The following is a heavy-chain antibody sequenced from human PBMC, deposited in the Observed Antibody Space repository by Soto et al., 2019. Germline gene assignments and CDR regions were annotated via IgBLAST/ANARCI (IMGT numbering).Heavy chain of an antibody. CDR2: ISGSSDST. Sequence: EVQLLESGGGLVQPGGSLRLSCAASGFSFSRYAMSWVRQAPGKGLEWVSGISGSSDSTYYADSVKGRFTISRDNSKNTLYLQMNSPGAEDTAIYYCASLPTATTLHYWGQGTLVNVST. D-gene: IGHD2-2*01. CDR1: GFSFSRYA. V-gene: IGHV3-23*01. J-gene: IGHJ4*02. CDR3: ASLPTATTLHY.